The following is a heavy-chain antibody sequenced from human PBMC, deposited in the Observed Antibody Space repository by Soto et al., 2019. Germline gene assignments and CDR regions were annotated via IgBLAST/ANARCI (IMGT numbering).Heavy chain of an antibody. CDR2: ISAYNGNT. V-gene: IGHV1-18*01. CDR1: GYTFTSYG. D-gene: IGHD2-15*01. CDR3: RRESLGTGGGGPMVVAATYYYGMDV. Sequence: QVQLVQSGAEVKKPGASVKVSCKASGYTFTSYGISWVRQAPGQGLEWMGWISAYNGNTNYAQKLQGRVTMTTDTYTRTAYMELRSMRTDDTAVYYCRRESLGTGGGGPMVVAATYYYGMDVWGQGTTVTVSS. J-gene: IGHJ6*02.